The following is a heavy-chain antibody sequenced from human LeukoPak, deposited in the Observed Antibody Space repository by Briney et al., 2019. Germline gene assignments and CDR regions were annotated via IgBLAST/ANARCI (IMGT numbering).Heavy chain of an antibody. V-gene: IGHV3-7*01. Sequence: GGSLRLSCAASGFTFISYWMTWVRRAPGKGLEWVADIKKDGSERYYVDSVKGRFTISRDNAKNSVFLQMNSLRVEDTAVYYCASGGNRSPWYYYYGMDVWGQGTTVTVSS. J-gene: IGHJ6*02. D-gene: IGHD3-16*01. CDR3: ASGGNRSPWYYYYGMDV. CDR2: IKKDGSER. CDR1: GFTFISYW.